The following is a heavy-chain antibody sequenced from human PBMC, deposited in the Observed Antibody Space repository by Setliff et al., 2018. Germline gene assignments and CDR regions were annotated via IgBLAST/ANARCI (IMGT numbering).Heavy chain of an antibody. CDR3: VRATEKFGLYSSSSNPFDI. CDR1: GGSISSSSYY. V-gene: IGHV4-39*07. D-gene: IGHD6-6*01. Sequence: SETLSLTCTVSGGSISSSSYYWGWIRQPPGKGLEWIGSIYYSGSTYYNPSLKSRISISMHTSRDQLSLQLTAVTAANTAMYYCVRATEKFGLYSSSSNPFDIWGQGTMVTVSS. CDR2: IYYSGST. J-gene: IGHJ3*02.